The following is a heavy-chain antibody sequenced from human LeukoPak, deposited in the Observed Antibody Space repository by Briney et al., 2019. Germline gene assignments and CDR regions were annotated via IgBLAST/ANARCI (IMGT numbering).Heavy chain of an antibody. V-gene: IGHV3-21*01. J-gene: IGHJ4*02. CDR2: ISSSSSYI. D-gene: IGHD3-10*01. CDR1: GFTFSSYS. Sequence: GGSLRLSCAASGFTFSSYSMNWVRQAPGKGLEWVSSISSSSSYIYYADSVKGRFTISRDNAKNSLYLQMNSLRAEDTAVYYCAREQYSSGKSLDYWGQGKLVTVSS. CDR3: AREQYSSGKSLDY.